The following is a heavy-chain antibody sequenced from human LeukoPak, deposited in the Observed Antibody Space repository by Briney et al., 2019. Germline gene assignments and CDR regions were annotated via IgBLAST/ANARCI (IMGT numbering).Heavy chain of an antibody. Sequence: SETLSLTCTVSGVPISSHYWSWSRQPPGKGLEWIGNIYYDGTTNCNPSLRSRITISIDTSRNQFSLRLSSVTTADSAMYYCARSGDSSAYFGSWGQGTLVAVSS. V-gene: IGHV4-59*11. D-gene: IGHD3-22*01. CDR3: ARSGDSSAYFGS. J-gene: IGHJ4*02. CDR1: GVPISSHY. CDR2: IYYDGTT.